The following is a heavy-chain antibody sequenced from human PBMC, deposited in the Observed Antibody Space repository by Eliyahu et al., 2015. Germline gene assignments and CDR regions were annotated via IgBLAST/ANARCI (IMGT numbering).Heavy chain of an antibody. Sequence: EVQLLESGXGLVKPGGSLRLXCAXXRFTFSSYSMNWXRQAPGKGLEWVSTISGSGGSTYYADSVKGXFTISRDNSKNTLYMQMNSLRAEDTAIYYCAKDYRVTHYNDAFDVWGQGTMVTVSS. D-gene: IGHD1-26*01. V-gene: IGHV3-23*01. CDR3: AKDYRVTHYNDAFDV. J-gene: IGHJ3*01. CDR2: ISGSGGST. CDR1: RFTFSSYS.